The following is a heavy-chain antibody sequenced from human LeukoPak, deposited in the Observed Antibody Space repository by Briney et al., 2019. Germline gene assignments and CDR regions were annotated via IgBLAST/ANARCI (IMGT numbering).Heavy chain of an antibody. V-gene: IGHV3-23*01. CDR1: GFTFSSYA. Sequence: GGSLRLSCAASGFTFSSYAMSWVRQAPGKGLEWVSAISGSGGSTYYADSVKGLFTISRDNSKNTLYLQMNSLSAEDTAVYYCAKALSGSHGRWGQGTLVTVSS. J-gene: IGHJ4*02. CDR3: AKALSGSHGR. D-gene: IGHD1-26*01. CDR2: ISGSGGST.